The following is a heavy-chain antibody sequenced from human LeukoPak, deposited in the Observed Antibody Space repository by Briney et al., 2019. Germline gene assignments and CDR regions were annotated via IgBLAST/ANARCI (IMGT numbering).Heavy chain of an antibody. D-gene: IGHD6-19*01. CDR1: GGSFSGYY. V-gene: IGHV4-34*01. J-gene: IGHJ4*02. CDR3: ARKVGVPYSSGWYSSRPLYYFDY. Sequence: SETLSLTCAVYGGSFSGYYWSWIRQPPGKGLEWIGEINHSGSTNYNPSLKSRVTISVDTSKNQFSLKLSSVTAADTAVYYCARKVGVPYSSGWYSSRPLYYFDYWGQGTLVTVSS. CDR2: INHSGST.